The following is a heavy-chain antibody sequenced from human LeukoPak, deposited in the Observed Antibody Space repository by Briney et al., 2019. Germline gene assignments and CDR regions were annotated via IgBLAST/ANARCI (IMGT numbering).Heavy chain of an antibody. CDR3: ARHPNYYDSSGYYYYYGMDV. CDR1: GFTFSSYS. CDR2: IGSSSSYI. V-gene: IGHV3-21*01. J-gene: IGHJ6*02. Sequence: GGSLRLSCAASGFTFSSYSMNWVRQAPGKGLEWVSSIGSSSSYIYYADSVKGRFTISRDNAKNSLYLQMNSLRAEDTAVYYCARHPNYYDSSGYYYYYGMDVWGQGTTVTVSS. D-gene: IGHD3-22*01.